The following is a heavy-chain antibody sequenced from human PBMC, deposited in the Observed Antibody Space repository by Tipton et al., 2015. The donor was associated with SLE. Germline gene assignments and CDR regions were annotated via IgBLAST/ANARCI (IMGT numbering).Heavy chain of an antibody. Sequence: SLRLSCAASGFTFNIYAMHWVRQAPGKGLEWVAITSYDGSKEYYADSVKGRFTISRDNSENTLYLQMNSLRAEDTAMYYCARAADRYYYFYYMDVWGKGTTVTV. J-gene: IGHJ6*03. V-gene: IGHV3-30*04. CDR1: GFTFNIYA. CDR2: TSYDGSKE. CDR3: ARAADRYYYFYYMDV.